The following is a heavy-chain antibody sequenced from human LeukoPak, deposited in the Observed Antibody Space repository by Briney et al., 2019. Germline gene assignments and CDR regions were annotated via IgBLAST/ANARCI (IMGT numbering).Heavy chain of an antibody. Sequence: SETLSLTCTVSGGSISSYYWSWIRQSPGKGLEWIGYVYYSGSTNYNPSLKSRVTISVDTSKNQFSLKLSSVTAADTAVYYCARGLYCSGGSCFYDYWGQGTLVTVSS. CDR1: GGSISSYY. V-gene: IGHV4-59*01. D-gene: IGHD2-15*01. CDR2: VYYSGST. J-gene: IGHJ4*02. CDR3: ARGLYCSGGSCFYDY.